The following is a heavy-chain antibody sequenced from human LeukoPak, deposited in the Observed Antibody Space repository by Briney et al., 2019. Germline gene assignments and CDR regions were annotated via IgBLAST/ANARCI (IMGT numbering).Heavy chain of an antibody. V-gene: IGHV3-21*01. CDR3: ARDGNYDDAFDI. J-gene: IGHJ3*02. D-gene: IGHD1-7*01. CDR1: GFTFSSYT. Sequence: GGSLRLSCAASGFTFSSYTLNWFRQAPGKGLNWVSSISSSSSYIYYADSVKGRFTISRDNAKNSLYLQMNSLRAEDTAVYYCARDGNYDDAFDIWGQGTMVTVSS. CDR2: ISSSSSYI.